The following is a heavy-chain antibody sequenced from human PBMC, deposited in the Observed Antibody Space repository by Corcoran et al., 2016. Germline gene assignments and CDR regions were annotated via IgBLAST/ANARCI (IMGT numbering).Heavy chain of an antibody. Sequence: QLQLQESGPGLVKPSETLSLTCTVSGGSISSSSYYWGWIRQPPGKGLEWIGSIYYSGSTYYNPPLKSRVTISVDTSKNQFSLKLSSVTAAYTAVYYCARPSGAGEVNAFDIWGQGTMVTVSS. D-gene: IGHD7-27*01. CDR2: IYYSGST. V-gene: IGHV4-39*01. J-gene: IGHJ3*02. CDR3: ARPSGAGEVNAFDI. CDR1: GGSISSSSYY.